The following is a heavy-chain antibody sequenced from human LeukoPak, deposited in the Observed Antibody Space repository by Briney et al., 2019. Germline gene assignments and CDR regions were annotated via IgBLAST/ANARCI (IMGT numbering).Heavy chain of an antibody. CDR1: GFTVSSNY. D-gene: IGHD5-18*01. CDR2: IFHSGST. CDR3: ARAGYGYLGFDY. J-gene: IGHJ4*02. Sequence: GSLRLSCAASGFTVSSNYMSWVRQAPGKGLEWIGSIFHSGSTYYNPSLKSRVTISVDTSKNQFSLKLSSVTAADTAVYYCARAGYGYLGFDYWGQGTLVTVSS. V-gene: IGHV4-38-2*01.